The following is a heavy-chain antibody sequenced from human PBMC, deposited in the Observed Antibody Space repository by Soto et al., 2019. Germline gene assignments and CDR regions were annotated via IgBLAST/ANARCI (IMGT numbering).Heavy chain of an antibody. D-gene: IGHD3-10*01. CDR1: GGSISNYY. CDR2: IHYSGGT. J-gene: IGHJ4*02. CDR3: ARDRYGSTLDY. Sequence: TLSLTCSISGGSISNYYWSWIRQSPGNRLEWIGYIHYSGGTNSNPSLKSRVAMSVDTSKNQFSLKLSSVTAADTAVYYCARDRYGSTLDYWGQGKLVTVSS. V-gene: IGHV4-59*01.